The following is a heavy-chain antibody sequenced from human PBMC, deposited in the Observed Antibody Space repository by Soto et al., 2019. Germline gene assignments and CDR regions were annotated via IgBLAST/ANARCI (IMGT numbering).Heavy chain of an antibody. V-gene: IGHV3-48*02. CDR3: ARDIVIWYYYYYGMDV. J-gene: IGHJ6*02. CDR1: GFTFSSYS. D-gene: IGHD2-15*01. Sequence: LRLSCAASGFTFSSYSMNWVRQAPGKGLEGVSYISSSSSTIYYADSVKGRFTISRDNAKNSLYLQMNSLRDEDTAVYYCARDIVIWYYYYYGMDVWGQGTTVTVSS. CDR2: ISSSSSTI.